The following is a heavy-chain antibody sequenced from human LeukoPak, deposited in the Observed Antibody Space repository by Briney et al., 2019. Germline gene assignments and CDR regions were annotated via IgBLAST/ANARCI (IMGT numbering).Heavy chain of an antibody. Sequence: PGGSLTLSCAASGFTFSSYAMKWVRHAPGKGLGWVSAISGSGDTTYYADSVKGRFTISRDNSKNTLSLQMNSLRAEDTAVYYCAKGAYSSGYYGEYFQHWGQGTLVTVSS. CDR1: GFTFSSYA. CDR3: AKGAYSSGYYGEYFQH. J-gene: IGHJ1*01. D-gene: IGHD3-22*01. V-gene: IGHV3-23*01. CDR2: ISGSGDTT.